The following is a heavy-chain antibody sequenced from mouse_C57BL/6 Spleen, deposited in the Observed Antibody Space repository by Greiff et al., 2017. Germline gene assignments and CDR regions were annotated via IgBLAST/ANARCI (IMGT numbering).Heavy chain of an antibody. CDR3: ASYEEYFDV. CDR1: GYTFTSYW. V-gene: IGHV1-69*01. J-gene: IGHJ1*03. Sequence: QVQLQQPGAELVMPGASVKLSCKASGYTFTSYWMPWVKQRPGQGLEWIGEIDPSDSYTNYNQKFKGKSTLTVDKSSSTDYMPLSRLTSEDSAVYYGASYEEYFDVWGTGTTVTVSS. CDR2: IDPSDSYT. D-gene: IGHD2-3*01.